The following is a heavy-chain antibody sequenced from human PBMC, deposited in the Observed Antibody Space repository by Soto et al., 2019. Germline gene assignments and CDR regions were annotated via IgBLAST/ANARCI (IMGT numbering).Heavy chain of an antibody. CDR1: GGSISSGDYY. CDR3: ARGIHGDYFDY. J-gene: IGHJ4*02. CDR2: IYYSGST. D-gene: IGHD4-17*01. V-gene: IGHV4-30-4*01. Sequence: ASETLSLTCTVSGGSISSGDYYWSWIRQPPGKGLEWIGYIYYSGSTYYNPSLKSRVTISVDTSKNQFSLKLSSVTAADTAVYYCARGIHGDYFDYWGQGTLVTVSS.